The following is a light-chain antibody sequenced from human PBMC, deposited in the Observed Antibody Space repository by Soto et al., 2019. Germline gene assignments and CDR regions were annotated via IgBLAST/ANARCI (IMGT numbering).Light chain of an antibody. J-gene: IGLJ2*01. CDR1: SSDVGANAY. CDR3: STYVGSKII. CDR2: EVS. V-gene: IGLV2-8*01. Sequence: QSALTQPPSASGSPGQSVTISCTGTSSDVGANAYVSWYQQHPGKAPKIMIYEVSKRPSGVPDRFSGSKSGNTASLTVSGLQAEDEADYYCSTYVGSKIIFGGGTQLTV.